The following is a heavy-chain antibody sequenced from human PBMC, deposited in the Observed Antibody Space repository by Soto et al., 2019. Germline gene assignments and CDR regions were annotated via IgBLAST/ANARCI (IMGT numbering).Heavy chain of an antibody. V-gene: IGHV3-23*01. CDR1: GFTFSGSA. CDR2: ISGGGGGT. CDR3: AKGSISAVYYNSMDV. J-gene: IGHJ6*02. Sequence: QPGGSLRLSCAGSGFTFSGSAMNWVRQAPGQGLEWVSGISGGGGGTYYADSVKGRFIISRDNSKNTVYLQMNGLRAEDTASYYCAKGSISAVYYNSMDVWGQGTTVTVSS.